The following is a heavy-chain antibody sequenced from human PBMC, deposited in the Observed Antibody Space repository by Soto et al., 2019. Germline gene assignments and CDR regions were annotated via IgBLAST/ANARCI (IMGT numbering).Heavy chain of an antibody. CDR3: TKDTGARPEYVQD. D-gene: IGHD4-17*01. Sequence: QVLLVQSGAEVKKPGASVTVSCKASGYTFTSYGISWVRQAPGQGLEWMGWITPLKGNTQYSQKFQGRVIMTTDTSTNTAYLEMRRLTSVDTAVYYCTKDTGARPEYVQDWGQGPRVTVSS. CDR1: GYTFTSYG. V-gene: IGHV1-18*01. CDR2: ITPLKGNT. J-gene: IGHJ1*01.